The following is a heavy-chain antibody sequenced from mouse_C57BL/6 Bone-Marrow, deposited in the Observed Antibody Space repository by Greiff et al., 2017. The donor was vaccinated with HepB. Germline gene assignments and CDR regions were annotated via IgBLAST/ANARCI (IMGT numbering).Heavy chain of an antibody. CDR1: GFTFSSYG. J-gene: IGHJ4*01. CDR2: ISSGGSYT. Sequence: DVMLVESGGDLVKPGGSLKLSCAASGFTFSSYGMSWVRQTPDKRLEWVATISSGGSYTYYPDSVKGRFTISRDNAKNTLYLQMSSLKSEDTAMYYCARHYYYGSSYPYYYAMDYWGQGTSVTVSS. D-gene: IGHD1-1*01. V-gene: IGHV5-6*02. CDR3: ARHYYYGSSYPYYYAMDY.